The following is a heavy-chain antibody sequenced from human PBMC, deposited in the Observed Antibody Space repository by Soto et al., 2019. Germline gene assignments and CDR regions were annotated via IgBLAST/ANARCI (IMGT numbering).Heavy chain of an antibody. J-gene: IGHJ2*01. Sequence: GGSLRLSCAASGFTFSSYWMSWVRQAPGKGLEWVANIKQDGSEKYYVDSVKGRFTISRDNAKNSLYLQMNSLRAEDTAVYYCARAPGYCTNGVCHYWYFDLWGRGTLVTVSS. CDR1: GFTFSSYW. CDR2: IKQDGSEK. D-gene: IGHD2-8*01. CDR3: ARAPGYCTNGVCHYWYFDL. V-gene: IGHV3-7*01.